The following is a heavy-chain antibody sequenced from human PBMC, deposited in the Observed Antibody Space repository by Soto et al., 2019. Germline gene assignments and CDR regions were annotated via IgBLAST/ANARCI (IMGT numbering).Heavy chain of an antibody. CDR1: SDSISSYY. CDR2: IYYSVST. CDR3: ARGRGDTAMAWYY. J-gene: IGHJ4*02. V-gene: IGHV4-59*01. D-gene: IGHD5-18*01. Sequence: SETLSLTCTVSSDSISSYYWSWIRQPAGKGLEWIGYIYYSVSTKYNKYNPSLKSRVTISVDTSKNQFSLKLSSVTAADTAVYYCARGRGDTAMAWYYWGQGTLVTVS.